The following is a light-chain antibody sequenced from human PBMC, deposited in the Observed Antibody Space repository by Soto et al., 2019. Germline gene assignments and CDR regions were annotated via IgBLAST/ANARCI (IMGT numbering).Light chain of an antibody. V-gene: IGKV3-20*01. CDR2: GAS. CDR1: QSVGSSY. J-gene: IGKJ3*01. Sequence: EIVLTQSPGTLSLSPGAGATLSCWASQSVGSSYLAWYQQKPGQAPRLLIYGASSRATGIPDRFSGSGSGTDFTLTISRLEPEDFAVYYCQQYGSSPFTFGPGTKVDIK. CDR3: QQYGSSPFT.